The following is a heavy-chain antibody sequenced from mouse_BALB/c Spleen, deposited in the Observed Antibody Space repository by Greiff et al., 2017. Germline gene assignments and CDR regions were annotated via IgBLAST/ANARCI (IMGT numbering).Heavy chain of an antibody. D-gene: IGHD2-1*01. Sequence: VQLQQSGAELERPGVSVKISCKGSGYTFTDYAMHWVKQSHAKSLEWIGVISTYYGDASYNQKFKGKATMTVDKSSSTAYMELARLTSEDSAIYYCARSRGNYVNYYAMDYWGQGTSVTVSS. CDR1: GYTFTDYA. V-gene: IGHV1S137*01. CDR3: ARSRGNYVNYYAMDY. J-gene: IGHJ4*01. CDR2: ISTYYGDA.